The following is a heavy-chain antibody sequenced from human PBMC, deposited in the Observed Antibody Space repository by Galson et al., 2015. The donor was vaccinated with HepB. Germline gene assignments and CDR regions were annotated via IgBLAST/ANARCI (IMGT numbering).Heavy chain of an antibody. Sequence: TLSLTCTVSGGSISSGGYYWSWIRQHPGKGLEWIGYIYYSGSTYYNPSLKSRVAISIDTSKNHFSLNLSSVTAADTAVYYCARDDSSGYYFPYWGQGTLVTVSS. CDR2: IYYSGST. CDR3: ARDDSSGYYFPY. V-gene: IGHV4-31*03. J-gene: IGHJ4*02. D-gene: IGHD3-22*01. CDR1: GGSISSGGYY.